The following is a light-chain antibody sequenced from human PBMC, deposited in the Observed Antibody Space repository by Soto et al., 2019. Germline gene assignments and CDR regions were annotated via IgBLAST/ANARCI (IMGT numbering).Light chain of an antibody. V-gene: IGKV3-20*01. J-gene: IGKJ5*01. CDR1: QSVSSGY. Sequence: EIVLTQSPGTLSLSPGERATISCRASQSVSSGYLAWYQQKPGQAPRLLIYGASSRATGIPDRFSGSGSGTDFTLTISRLEPEDFAVYYCQQYGSSYFGQGTRLEIK. CDR3: QQYGSSY. CDR2: GAS.